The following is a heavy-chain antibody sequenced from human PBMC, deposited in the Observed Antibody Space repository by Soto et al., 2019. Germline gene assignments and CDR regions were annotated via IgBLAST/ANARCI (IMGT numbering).Heavy chain of an antibody. D-gene: IGHD2-21*02. Sequence: ALLKVSCKASGYTFTSYVISWARPAPGQGLEWMGWISAYNGNTNFAQKLQGRVSLTTDTSSTTAYMELRSLTSDDTAVYYCARVFNPAETAVTYTLCQH. J-gene: IGHJ1*01. CDR1: GYTFTSYV. CDR2: ISAYNGNT. CDR3: ARVFNPAETAVTYTLCQH. V-gene: IGHV1-18*01.